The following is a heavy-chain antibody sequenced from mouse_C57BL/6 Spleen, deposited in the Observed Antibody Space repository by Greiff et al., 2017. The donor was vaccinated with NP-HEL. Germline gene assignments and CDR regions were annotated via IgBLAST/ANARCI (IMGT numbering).Heavy chain of an antibody. Sequence: QVQLKESGPGLVAPSQSLSITCTVSGFSLTSYAISWVRQPPGKGLEWLGVIWTGGSTNYNSALKSRLSISKDNSKSQVFLKMNSLQTDDTARYYCARMGWPPSNYFDYWGQGTTLTVSS. CDR2: IWTGGST. CDR3: ARMGWPPSNYFDY. D-gene: IGHD2-3*01. V-gene: IGHV2-9-1*01. J-gene: IGHJ2*01. CDR1: GFSLTSYA.